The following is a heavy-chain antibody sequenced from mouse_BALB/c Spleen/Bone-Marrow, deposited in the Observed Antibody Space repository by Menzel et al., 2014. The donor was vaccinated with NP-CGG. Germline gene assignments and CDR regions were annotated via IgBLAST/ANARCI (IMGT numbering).Heavy chain of an antibody. CDR1: GYTFTSYT. V-gene: IGHV1-4*01. J-gene: IGHJ2*01. CDR2: INPSSGYT. CDR3: ARGGNFDY. Sequence: VQRVESGAELARPGASVKMSCKASGYTFTSYTMRWVEQRPGQGLEWIGYINPSSGYTNYNQKFKDKATLTADKSSSTAYMQLSSLTSEDSAVYYCARGGNFDYWGQGTTLTVSS. D-gene: IGHD1-1*01.